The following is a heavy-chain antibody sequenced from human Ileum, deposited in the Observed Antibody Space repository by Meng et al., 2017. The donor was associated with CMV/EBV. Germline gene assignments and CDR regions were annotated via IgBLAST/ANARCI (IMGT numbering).Heavy chain of an antibody. CDR2: ISHSGST. CDR1: GDSISNNLW. CDR3: ARSPGFWSLDY. Sequence: GSLRLSCAVSGDSISNNLWWSWVRQPPGKGLEWIGEISHSGSTKFNPSLQSRATISLDKTNNHFSLRLTSVTAADTGVYFCARSPGFWSLDYWGRGTLVTVSS. D-gene: IGHD2-8*02. V-gene: IGHV4-4*01. J-gene: IGHJ4*02.